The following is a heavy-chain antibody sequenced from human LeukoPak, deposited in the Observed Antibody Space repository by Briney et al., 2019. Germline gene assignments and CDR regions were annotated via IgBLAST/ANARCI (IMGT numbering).Heavy chain of an antibody. J-gene: IGHJ4*02. CDR2: ISYDGSNK. D-gene: IGHD5-18*01. CDR1: AFIFSGHW. CDR3: AREGTAIEIDY. Sequence: GGSLRLSCEGSAFIFSGHWMNWVRQAPGKGLEWVAVISYDGSNKYYADSVKGRFTISRDNSKNTLYLQMNSLRAEDTAVYYCAREGTAIEIDYWGRGTLVTVSS. V-gene: IGHV3-30-3*01.